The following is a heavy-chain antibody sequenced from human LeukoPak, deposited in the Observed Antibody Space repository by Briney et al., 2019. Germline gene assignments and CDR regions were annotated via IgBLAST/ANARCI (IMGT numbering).Heavy chain of an antibody. V-gene: IGHV3-66*02. CDR3: TRENHY. J-gene: IGHJ4*02. CDR1: GFAVSSND. CDR2: IYSDGST. Sequence: PGGSLRLSCAASGFAVSSNDMSWDRQAPGKGLEWVSLIYSDGSTYYADSVKGRFTISRDNSKNTLYLQMNSLRAEDTAVYYCTRENHYWGQGTLVTVSS.